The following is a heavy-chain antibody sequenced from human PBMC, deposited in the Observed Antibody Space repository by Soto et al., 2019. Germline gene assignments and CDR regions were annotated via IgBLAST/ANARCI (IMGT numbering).Heavy chain of an antibody. V-gene: IGHV3-21*01. CDR2: ISSSSSYI. D-gene: IGHD5-12*01. CDR3: AREGSVAPFDY. Sequence: PGGSLRLSCAASGFTFSSYSMNWVRQAPGKGLEWVSSISSSSSYIYYADSVKGRFTISRDNAKNSLYPQMNSLRAEDTAVYYCAREGSVAPFDYWGQGTLVTVSS. J-gene: IGHJ4*02. CDR1: GFTFSSYS.